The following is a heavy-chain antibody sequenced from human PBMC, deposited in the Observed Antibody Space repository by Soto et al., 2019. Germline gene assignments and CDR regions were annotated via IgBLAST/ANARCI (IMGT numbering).Heavy chain of an antibody. Sequence: QVQLVQSGAEVKKPGSSVKVSCKTSGVSFNNNGIGWVRQAPGHGLEWMGGVSPPFRTSNYARKFQGRISITADASTGTANRELSSLTPEEPAQNYFARVLYYGSGCDSPYGIDCWPQGTTVTVSS. CDR3: ARVLYYGSGCDSPYGIDC. V-gene: IGHV1-69*01. CDR2: VSPPFRTS. CDR1: GVSFNNNG. J-gene: IGHJ6*01. D-gene: IGHD3-10*01.